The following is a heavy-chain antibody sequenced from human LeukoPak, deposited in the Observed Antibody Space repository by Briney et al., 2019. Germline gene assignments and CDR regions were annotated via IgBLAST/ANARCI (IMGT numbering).Heavy chain of an antibody. CDR1: GDSISSYY. Sequence: SSETLSLTCTVSGDSISSYYWSWIRQPPGKGLEWIGYIYYSGTTNYNPSLKSRITISVDTSKNQFSLKLSSVTAADTAVYYCATAPSSGWYDVWGQGTTVTVSS. CDR2: IYYSGTT. J-gene: IGHJ6*02. D-gene: IGHD6-19*01. CDR3: ATAPSSGWYDV. V-gene: IGHV4-59*01.